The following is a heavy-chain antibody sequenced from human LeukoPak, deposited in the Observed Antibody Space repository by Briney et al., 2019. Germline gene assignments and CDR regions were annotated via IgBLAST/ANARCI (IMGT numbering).Heavy chain of an antibody. CDR2: INPNSGGT. J-gene: IGHJ5*02. V-gene: IGHV1-2*02. Sequence: ASVKVSCKASGYTFTGYYMHWVRQAPGQGLEWMGWINPNSGGTNYAQKFQGRVTMTRDTSISTAYMELSRLRSDDTAVYYCARDRETNMVVPESWFDPWGQVTLVTVSS. D-gene: IGHD2-21*02. CDR3: ARDRETNMVVPESWFDP. CDR1: GYTFTGYY.